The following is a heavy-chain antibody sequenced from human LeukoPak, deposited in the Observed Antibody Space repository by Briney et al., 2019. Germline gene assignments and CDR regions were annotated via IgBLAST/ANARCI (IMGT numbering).Heavy chain of an antibody. D-gene: IGHD3-10*01. CDR3: ARTRGSGSYYYYYYGMDV. Sequence: PSETLSLTCSVYGGSFSGYYWSWIRRPPGKGLEWIGEINHSGSTNYNPSLKSRVTISVDTSKNQFSLKLSSVTAADTAVYYCARTRGSGSYYYYYYGMDVWGQGTTVTVSS. CDR2: INHSGST. CDR1: GGSFSGYY. J-gene: IGHJ6*02. V-gene: IGHV4-34*01.